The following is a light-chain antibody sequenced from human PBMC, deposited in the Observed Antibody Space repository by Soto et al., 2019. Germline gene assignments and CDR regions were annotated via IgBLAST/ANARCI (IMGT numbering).Light chain of an antibody. CDR3: KDYNSWT. V-gene: IGKV1-5*03. J-gene: IGKJ1*01. Sequence: DIQITQSPSTLSASVVDRVTITCRASQSISTWLSWYQQKPGKAPKVLIYKASNLQRGVSSRFSGSGYGTEFTITLSSLQPDDFATYYCKDYNSWTFGQGTKVDIK. CDR2: KAS. CDR1: QSISTW.